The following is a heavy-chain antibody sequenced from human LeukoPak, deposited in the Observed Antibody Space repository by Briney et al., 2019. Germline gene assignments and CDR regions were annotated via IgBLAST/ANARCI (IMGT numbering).Heavy chain of an antibody. D-gene: IGHD3-22*01. V-gene: IGHV4-59*11. CDR3: ARRYGTSGWIDY. CDR1: GGPISGHY. CDR2: IYDSGST. J-gene: IGHJ4*02. Sequence: PSEALSLTCTVAGGPISGHYWSWIRQFPGKGLEWIGYIYDSGSTNYNPSLRSRVTISVDTPKKQFSLKLTSVTAADTAVYYCARRYGTSGWIDYWGQGTLVTVSS.